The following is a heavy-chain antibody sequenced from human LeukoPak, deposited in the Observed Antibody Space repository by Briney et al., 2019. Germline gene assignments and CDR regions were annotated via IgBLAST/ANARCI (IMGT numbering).Heavy chain of an antibody. V-gene: IGHV3-21*01. CDR2: ITSSSNYI. J-gene: IGHJ4*02. CDR3: ARDRGYFDN. CDR1: GFTFSIYS. Sequence: GGSLTLSCAASGFTFSIYSMNWVRQAPGKGLEWLSSITSSSNYIYYADSVKGRFTISRDNVQNSLYLQMNSLRAEDTAMYYCARDRGYFDNWGQGILVTVSS.